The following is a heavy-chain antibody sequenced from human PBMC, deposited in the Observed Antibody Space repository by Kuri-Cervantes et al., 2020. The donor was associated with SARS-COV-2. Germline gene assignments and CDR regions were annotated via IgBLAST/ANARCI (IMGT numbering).Heavy chain of an antibody. Sequence: GESLKISCAASGFTFSSYSMNWVRQAPGKGLEWVANIKQDGSEKYYVDSVKGRFTISRDNAKNSLYLQMNSLRAEDTAVYYCARNRNNYDFWSGPIYYFDYWGQGTLVTVSS. J-gene: IGHJ4*02. CDR2: IKQDGSEK. CDR3: ARNRNNYDFWSGPIYYFDY. CDR1: GFTFSSYS. D-gene: IGHD3-3*01. V-gene: IGHV3-7*01.